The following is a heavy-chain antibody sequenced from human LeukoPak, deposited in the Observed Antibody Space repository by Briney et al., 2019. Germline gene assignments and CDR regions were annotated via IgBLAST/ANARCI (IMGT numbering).Heavy chain of an antibody. CDR1: GFSFSRRG. Sequence: PGESLRLSCVTSGFSFSRRGMNWVRHPPGKGLEWVSYISPGSGIIYYAESVKGRFTVSRDDAKNSLYLQMNTLRAEDTAVYYCARIAGPTVYTYYMDLWGKGTTVTVAS. J-gene: IGHJ6*03. V-gene: IGHV3-48*04. CDR3: ARIAGPTVYTYYMDL. D-gene: IGHD2-21*01. CDR2: ISPGSGII.